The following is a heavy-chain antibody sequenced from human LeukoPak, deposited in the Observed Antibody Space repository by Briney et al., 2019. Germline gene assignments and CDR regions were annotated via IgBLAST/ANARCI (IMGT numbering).Heavy chain of an antibody. Sequence: SETLSLTCTVSGGSISSHYWSWIRQPAGKGLEWIGRISGSGTAYYNPSLESRVTISLDTANNQLFLRMTSVSAADTAVYYCARGTELTRTSGHYSFDYWGQGTLVSVSS. CDR1: GGSISSHY. CDR3: ARGTELTRTSGHYSFDY. J-gene: IGHJ4*02. D-gene: IGHD1-7*01. V-gene: IGHV4-4*07. CDR2: ISGSGTA.